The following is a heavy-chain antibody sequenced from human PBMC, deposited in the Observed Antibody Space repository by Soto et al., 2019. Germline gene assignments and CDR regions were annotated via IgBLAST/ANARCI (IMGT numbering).Heavy chain of an antibody. CDR2: IIPIFGTA. CDR1: GGTFSSYA. D-gene: IGHD4-17*01. J-gene: IGHJ6*02. V-gene: IGHV1-69*01. CDR3: ARDQGLRPVSDYYYYGMDV. Sequence: QVQLVQSGAEVKKPGSSVKVSCKASGGTFSSYAISWVRQAPGQGLEWMGGIIPIFGTANYAQKFQGRVTNTADESTSAAYMELSSLRSEDTAVYYCARDQGLRPVSDYYYYGMDVWGQGTTVTVSS.